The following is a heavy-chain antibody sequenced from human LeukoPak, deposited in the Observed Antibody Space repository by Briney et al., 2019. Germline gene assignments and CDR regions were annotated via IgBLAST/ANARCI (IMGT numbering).Heavy chain of an antibody. V-gene: IGHV1-3*01. CDR3: ARAAVGFDY. CDR1: GFTFSSYG. D-gene: IGHD6-13*01. J-gene: IGHJ4*02. CDR2: INAGNGNP. Sequence: GGSLRLSCAASGFTFSSYGMHWVRQAPGQRLEWMGWINAGNGNPKYSQKFQDRVTITRDTSATTAYMEVSNLRSEDTAVYYCARAAVGFDYWGQGTLVTVSS.